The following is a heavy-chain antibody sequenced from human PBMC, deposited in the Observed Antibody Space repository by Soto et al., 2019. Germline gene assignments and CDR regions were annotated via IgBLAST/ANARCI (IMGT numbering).Heavy chain of an antibody. D-gene: IGHD6-13*01. CDR1: GGSISSGDYY. J-gene: IGHJ5*02. CDR3: ARACIAAAGRGWNWFDP. CDR2: IYYSGST. Sequence: PSESLSLTCTVSGGSISSGDYYWSWIRQPPGKGLEWIGYIYYSGSTYYNPSLKSRVTISVDTSKNQFSLKLSSVTAADTAVYYCARACIAAAGRGWNWFDPWGQGTLVTVSS. V-gene: IGHV4-30-4*01.